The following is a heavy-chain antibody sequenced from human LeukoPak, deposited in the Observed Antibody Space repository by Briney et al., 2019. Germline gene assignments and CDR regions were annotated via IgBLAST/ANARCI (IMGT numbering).Heavy chain of an antibody. CDR1: GAPISSNNW. CDR3: ARHRYSSSGPRYYYYYGMDV. CDR2: IYHSGST. J-gene: IGHJ6*02. V-gene: IGHV4-4*02. D-gene: IGHD6-13*01. Sequence: SGTLSLTCAVSGAPISSNNWWWSWVRQPPGKGLEWIGEIYHSGSTNYNPSLKSRVTMSVDTSKNQFSLKLSSVTAADTAVYYCARHRYSSSGPRYYYYYGMDVWGQGTTVTVSS.